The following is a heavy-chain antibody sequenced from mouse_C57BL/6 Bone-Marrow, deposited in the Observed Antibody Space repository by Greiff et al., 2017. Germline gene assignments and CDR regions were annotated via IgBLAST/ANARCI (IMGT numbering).Heavy chain of an antibody. V-gene: IGHV5-6*01. D-gene: IGHD1-1*01. CDR3: ARRGYYGSIFYWYFDV. CDR2: ISSGGSYT. Sequence: EVQGVESGGDLVKPGGSLKLSCAASGFTFSSYGMSWVRQTPDKRLEWVATISSGGSYTYYPDSVKGRITISRDNAKNTLYLQMSSLKSEDTAMYYWARRGYYGSIFYWYFDVWGTGTTVTVSS. J-gene: IGHJ1*03. CDR1: GFTFSSYG.